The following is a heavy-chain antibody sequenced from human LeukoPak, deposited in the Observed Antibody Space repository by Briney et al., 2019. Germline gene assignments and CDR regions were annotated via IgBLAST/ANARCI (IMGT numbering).Heavy chain of an antibody. J-gene: IGHJ5*02. V-gene: IGHV4-61*02. CDR2: IYTSGST. Sequence: SETLSLTCTVSAGSISSGSYYWSWIRQPAGKGLEWIGRIYTSGSTNYNPSLKSRVTISVDTSKNQFSLKLSSVTAADTAVYYCARAMTTVTTRWFDPWGQGTLVTVSS. CDR1: AGSISSGSYY. D-gene: IGHD4-17*01. CDR3: ARAMTTVTTRWFDP.